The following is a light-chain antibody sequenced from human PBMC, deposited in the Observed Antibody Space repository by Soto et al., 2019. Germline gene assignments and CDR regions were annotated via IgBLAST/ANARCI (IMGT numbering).Light chain of an antibody. CDR2: GNS. CDR3: QSYDSSLFYV. J-gene: IGLJ1*01. V-gene: IGLV1-40*01. Sequence: QSVLTQPPSVSGAPGQRVTISCTGSSSNIGAGYGVHWYQQLPGTAPKLLIYGNSNRPSGVPDRFSGSKSGTSASLAITGLQAEDEADYYCQSYDSSLFYVFGTGTKLTVL. CDR1: SSNIGAGYG.